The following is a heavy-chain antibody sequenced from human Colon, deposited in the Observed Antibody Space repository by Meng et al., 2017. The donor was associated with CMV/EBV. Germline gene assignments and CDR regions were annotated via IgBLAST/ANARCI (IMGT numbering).Heavy chain of an antibody. J-gene: IGHJ4*02. Sequence: TCPVSGGSISIGGYYWSWIRQHPGKGLEWIGYIYYSGSTYYNPSLKSRVTISLDTSKNQFSLKLSSVTAADTAVYYCARDPGSGPAYWGQGTLVTVSS. CDR3: ARDPGSGPAY. D-gene: IGHD2-15*01. CDR1: GGSISIGGYY. V-gene: IGHV4-31*03. CDR2: IYYSGST.